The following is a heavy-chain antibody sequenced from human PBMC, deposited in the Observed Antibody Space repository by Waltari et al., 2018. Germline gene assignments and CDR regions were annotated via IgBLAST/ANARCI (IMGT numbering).Heavy chain of an antibody. CDR3: AGGPQSGASSAWYGWFDP. J-gene: IGHJ5*02. Sequence: EVQLVESGGKLVQPGGSLRLSCAASGFTFTSHWMHWFPQGPGKGLGWVSRINSGGSNTRYADSVKGRFTISRNNAKNTLYLEMNSLRAEDTAVYFCAGGPQSGASSAWYGWFDPWGQGTLVTVSS. V-gene: IGHV3-74*01. D-gene: IGHD6-13*01. CDR2: INSGGSNT. CDR1: GFTFTSHW.